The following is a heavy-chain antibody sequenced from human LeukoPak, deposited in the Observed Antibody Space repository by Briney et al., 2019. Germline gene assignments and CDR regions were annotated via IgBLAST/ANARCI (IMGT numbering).Heavy chain of an antibody. CDR2: INPNSGGT. V-gene: IGHV1-2*02. Sequence: ASVKVSCKASGYTFTDHYIHWVRQAPGQGLEWMGWINPNSGGTNYAQKFQGRVTMTRDTSISTAYMELSRLRSDDTAVYYCARDRGICSSTSCRPTYGMDVWGQGTTVTVSS. J-gene: IGHJ6*02. D-gene: IGHD2-2*01. CDR1: GYTFTDHY. CDR3: ARDRGICSSTSCRPTYGMDV.